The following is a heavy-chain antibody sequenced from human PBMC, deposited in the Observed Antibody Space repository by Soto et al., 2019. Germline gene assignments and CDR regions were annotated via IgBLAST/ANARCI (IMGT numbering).Heavy chain of an antibody. CDR1: GGSITSRRYY. CDR3: AGPNPMDYGDYNFYF. CDR2: IYYSGST. Sequence: SETLSLTCTVSGGSITSRRYYWGWIRQPPGKGLEWIGSIYYSGSTYYNSSLKSRLTISVDTSENQFSLKLSSVTAADTAVYYCAGPNPMDYGDYNFYFWGQGTLVTVSS. J-gene: IGHJ4*02. V-gene: IGHV4-39*01. D-gene: IGHD4-17*01.